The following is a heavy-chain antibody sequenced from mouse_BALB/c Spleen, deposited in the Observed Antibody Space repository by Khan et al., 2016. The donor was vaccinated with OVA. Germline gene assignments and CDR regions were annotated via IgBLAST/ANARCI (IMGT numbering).Heavy chain of an antibody. J-gene: IGHJ3*01. CDR1: GYSFTSYY. Sequence: EVQLQESGPELMKPGTSVKISCKASGYSFTSYYIHWVMQSHGKSLEWIGYVDPFSGDITYNQKFKGKATLTVDKSSSTAYIHLSNLTSEDSTVYCCTRHGYVAWFTYWGQGTLVTVSA. V-gene: IGHV1S135*01. D-gene: IGHD2-2*01. CDR2: VDPFSGDI. CDR3: TRHGYVAWFTY.